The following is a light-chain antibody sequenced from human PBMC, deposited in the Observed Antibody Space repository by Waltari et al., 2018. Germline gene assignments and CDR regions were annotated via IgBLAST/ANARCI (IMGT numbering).Light chain of an antibody. Sequence: QPVLTQPPSASGTPGQRVTISCSGRNSNVGSNYIYWYQQLPGTAPKLLIYENDQRPAGVPDRFSGSRSGTSASLAISGLRSEDEADYYCAAWDDSLSGRVFGGGTKVTVL. V-gene: IGLV1-47*01. CDR2: END. J-gene: IGLJ3*02. CDR3: AAWDDSLSGRV. CDR1: NSNVGSNY.